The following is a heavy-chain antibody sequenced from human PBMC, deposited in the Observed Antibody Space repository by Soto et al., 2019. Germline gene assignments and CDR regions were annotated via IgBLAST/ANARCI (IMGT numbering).Heavy chain of an antibody. CDR2: ISAGGRFR. V-gene: IGHV3-23*01. J-gene: IGHJ4*02. CDR3: AKSGPTNFFDS. Sequence: PGGSLRLSCEVSGFTFKTSVMTWVRQAPGKGLEWVSGISAGGRFRYYADSVKGRFTISRDDSKNTLFLQMNSIRAEDTAIYYCAKSGPTNFFDSWGQGTLVTVSS. CDR1: GFTFKTSV.